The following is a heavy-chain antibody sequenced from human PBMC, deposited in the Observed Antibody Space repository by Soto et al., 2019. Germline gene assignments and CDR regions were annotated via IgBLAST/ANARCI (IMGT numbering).Heavy chain of an antibody. Sequence: GGSLRLSCAASGFTFSNAWMSWVRQAPGKGLEWVGRIKSKTDGGTTDYAAPVKGRFTISRDDSKNTLYLQMNSLKTEDTAVYYCTTEGTAAAGMRYYYYYYYMDVWGKGTTVTVSS. D-gene: IGHD6-13*01. V-gene: IGHV3-15*01. CDR3: TTEGTAAAGMRYYYYYYYMDV. CDR1: GFTFSNAW. CDR2: IKSKTDGGTT. J-gene: IGHJ6*03.